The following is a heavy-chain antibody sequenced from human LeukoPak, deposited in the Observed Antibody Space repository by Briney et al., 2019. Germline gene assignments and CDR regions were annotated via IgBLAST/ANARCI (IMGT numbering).Heavy chain of an antibody. Sequence: GGSLRLSCAASGFTFSTYTMSWVRQAPGKGLEWVSAISGSGGSTYYADSVKGRFTISRDNSKNTLYLQMNSLRAEDTAVYYCAKYSVQLWDNFDYWGQGTLVTVSS. J-gene: IGHJ4*02. V-gene: IGHV3-23*01. CDR1: GFTFSTYT. CDR2: ISGSGGST. D-gene: IGHD5-18*01. CDR3: AKYSVQLWDNFDY.